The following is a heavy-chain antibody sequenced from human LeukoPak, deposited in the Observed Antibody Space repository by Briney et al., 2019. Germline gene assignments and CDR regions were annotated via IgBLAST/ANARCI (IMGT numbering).Heavy chain of an antibody. CDR2: IYYSGST. CDR3: ARHPSLGSGYYQYYFDY. CDR1: GGSISSSSYY. Sequence: PSETLSLTCTVSGGSISSSSYYWGWIRQPPGKGLEWIGSIYYSGSTYYNPSLKSRVTISVDTSKNQFSLKLSSVTAADTAVYYCARHPSLGSGYYQYYFDYWGQGTLVTVSS. D-gene: IGHD3-3*01. J-gene: IGHJ4*02. V-gene: IGHV4-39*01.